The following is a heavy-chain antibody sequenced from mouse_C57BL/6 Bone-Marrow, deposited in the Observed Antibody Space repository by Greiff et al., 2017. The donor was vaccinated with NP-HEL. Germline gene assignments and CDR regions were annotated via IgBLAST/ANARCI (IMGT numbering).Heavy chain of an antibody. D-gene: IGHD2-12*01. J-gene: IGHJ4*01. CDR3: ARRAYSLYYYAMDY. Sequence: EVQLQQSGPELVKPGASVKMSCKASGYTFTDYNMHWVKQSHGKSLEWIGYINPNNGGTSYNKKFKGKATLTVNKSSSTAYMELRSLTSEESAVYDCARRAYSLYYYAMDYWGQGTSVTVSS. CDR1: GYTFTDYN. V-gene: IGHV1-22*01. CDR2: INPNNGGT.